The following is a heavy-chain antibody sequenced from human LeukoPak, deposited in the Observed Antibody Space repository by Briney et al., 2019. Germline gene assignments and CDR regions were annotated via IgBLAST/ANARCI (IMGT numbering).Heavy chain of an antibody. J-gene: IGHJ4*02. CDR1: GFTFSSYS. V-gene: IGHV3-48*02. Sequence: GGSLRLSCAASGFTFSSYSMNWVRQAPGKGLEWVSYISNSGSIIYYADPVKGRFTISRDNAKNSLYLQMNSLRDEDTAVYYCARINGGSYYPHFDFWGQGTLVTVSS. CDR2: ISNSGSII. CDR3: ARINGGSYYPHFDF. D-gene: IGHD1-26*01.